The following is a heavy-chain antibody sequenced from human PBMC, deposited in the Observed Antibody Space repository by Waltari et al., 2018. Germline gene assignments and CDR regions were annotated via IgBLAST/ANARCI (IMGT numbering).Heavy chain of an antibody. CDR3: AAPHSTSWYVSDY. CDR1: GLSFSTYW. J-gene: IGHJ4*02. Sequence: EVQLVESGGGLVQPGGSLRLSCAASGLSFSTYWMHWVGQGPGKGLVWVSRINGDESTTNYADSVKGRFTISRDNAKNTLYLQMNSLRAEDTAVYYCAAPHSTSWYVSDYWGQGALVTVSS. D-gene: IGHD2-2*01. CDR2: INGDESTT. V-gene: IGHV3-74*01.